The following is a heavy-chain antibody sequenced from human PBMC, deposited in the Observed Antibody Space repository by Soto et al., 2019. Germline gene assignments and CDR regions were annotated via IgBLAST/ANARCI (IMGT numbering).Heavy chain of an antibody. CDR2: ITDNGRNT. Sequence: PGVSLRLSCAASGFTFSRDGMSWVRQAPGKGLEWVSLITDNGRNTYYADSVKGRFTISRDNTKNTLFLQMNSLRAEDTAVYYCAKERATTTAFDYWGQGALVTVSS. CDR1: GFTFSRDG. J-gene: IGHJ4*02. CDR3: AKERATTTAFDY. V-gene: IGHV3-23*01. D-gene: IGHD4-17*01.